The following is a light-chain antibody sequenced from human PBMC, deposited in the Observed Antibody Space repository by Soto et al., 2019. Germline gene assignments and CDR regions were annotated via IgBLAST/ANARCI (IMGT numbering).Light chain of an antibody. V-gene: IGLV1-47*01. CDR1: RSNIGSNY. CDR2: RNN. CDR3: AAWDDSLGGVV. Sequence: QSVLTQPPSVSGTPGQRVTISCSGSRSNIGSNYVYWYQQLPGTAPKLLIHRNNQRPSGVPDRFSGSKSGTSASLAISGLRSEDEADYYCAAWDDSLGGVVFGGGTKLTVL. J-gene: IGLJ3*02.